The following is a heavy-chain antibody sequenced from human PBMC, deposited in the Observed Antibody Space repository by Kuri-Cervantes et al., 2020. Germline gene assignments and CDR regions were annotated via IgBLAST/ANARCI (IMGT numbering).Heavy chain of an antibody. CDR3: AREAPSWYGSGDWYFDL. Sequence: ASVKVSCKASGYTFTSYDINWVRQAPGQGLEWMGWINPNSGGTNYAQKFQGRVTMTRDTSISTAYMELSRLRSDDTAVYYCAREAPSWYGSGDWYFDLWGRGTLVTVSS. CDR1: GYTFTSYD. V-gene: IGHV1-2*02. CDR2: INPNSGGT. D-gene: IGHD3-10*01. J-gene: IGHJ2*01.